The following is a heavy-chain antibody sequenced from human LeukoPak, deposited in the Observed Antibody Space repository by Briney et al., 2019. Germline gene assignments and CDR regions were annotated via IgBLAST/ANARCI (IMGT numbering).Heavy chain of an antibody. J-gene: IGHJ4*02. Sequence: SETLSLTCAVYGGSFSGYYWSWIRQPPGKGLELIGNIRYPGSTYYNPSLQSRVTISVDTSKNQFSLKLSSVTAADTAVYYCLRSHGAHWGQGTLVTVSS. D-gene: IGHD3-10*01. CDR1: GGSFSGYY. CDR2: IRYPGST. V-gene: IGHV4-34*01. CDR3: LRSHGAH.